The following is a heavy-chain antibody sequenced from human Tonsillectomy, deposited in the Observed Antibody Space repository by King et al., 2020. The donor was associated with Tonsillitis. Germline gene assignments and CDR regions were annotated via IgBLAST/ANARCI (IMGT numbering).Heavy chain of an antibody. Sequence: QLQESGPGLVKPSETLSLTCTVSGGSISRYYWSWIRQPAGKGLEGSGRIYTSGSTNYNPSLKSRVTMSVDTSKNQFSLTLSSVTAADTAVYYCARGNYYGSGTEPWGQGTLVTVSS. CDR2: IYTSGST. J-gene: IGHJ5*02. D-gene: IGHD3-10*01. V-gene: IGHV4-4*07. CDR3: ARGNYYGSGTEP. CDR1: GGSISRYY.